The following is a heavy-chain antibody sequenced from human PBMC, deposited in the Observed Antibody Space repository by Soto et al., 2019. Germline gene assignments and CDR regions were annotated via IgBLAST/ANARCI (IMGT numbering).Heavy chain of an antibody. D-gene: IGHD1-7*01. CDR1: GGSISSYY. CDR3: ARDRRTGTTYGDYYYGMDV. Sequence: QVQLQESGPGLVKPSETLSLTCTVSGGSISSYYWSWIRQPPGKGLEWIGYIYYSGSTNYNPSLKSRVTISVDTSKNQFSLKLSSVTAADTAVYYCARDRRTGTTYGDYYYGMDVWGQGTTVTVSS. CDR2: IYYSGST. J-gene: IGHJ6*02. V-gene: IGHV4-59*01.